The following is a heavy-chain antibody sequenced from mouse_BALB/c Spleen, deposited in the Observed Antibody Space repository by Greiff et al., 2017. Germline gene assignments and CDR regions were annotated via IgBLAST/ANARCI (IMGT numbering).Heavy chain of an antibody. V-gene: IGHV1-87*01. Sequence: QVQLQQSGAELARPGASVKLSCKASGYTFTSYWMQWVKQRPGQGLEWIGAIYPGDGDTRYTQKFKGKATLTADKSSSTAYMQLSSLASEDSAVYYCASGGYDYDLPFDYWGQGTTLTVSS. CDR2: IYPGDGDT. CDR3: ASGGYDYDLPFDY. CDR1: GYTFTSYW. D-gene: IGHD2-4*01. J-gene: IGHJ2*01.